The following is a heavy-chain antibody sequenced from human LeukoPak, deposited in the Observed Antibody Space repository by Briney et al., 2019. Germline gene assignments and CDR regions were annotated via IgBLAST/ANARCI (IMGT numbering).Heavy chain of an antibody. D-gene: IGHD6-19*01. Sequence: RGSLKLSCAASGFTSSDSAMHWVRQASGKGLEWVGRIRSKANNYATVYAASVKGRFTISRDDSKNTAYLQMNSLKTEDTAMYYCTRHPVPYSSGWSDYWGQGTLVTVSS. CDR3: TRHPVPYSSGWSDY. J-gene: IGHJ4*02. V-gene: IGHV3-73*01. CDR1: GFTSSDSA. CDR2: IRSKANNYAT.